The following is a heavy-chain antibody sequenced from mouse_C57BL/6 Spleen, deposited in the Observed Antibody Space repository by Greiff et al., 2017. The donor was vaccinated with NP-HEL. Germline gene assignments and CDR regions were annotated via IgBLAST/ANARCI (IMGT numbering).Heavy chain of an antibody. D-gene: IGHD1-1*01. CDR2: IDPEDGDT. J-gene: IGHJ3*01. CDR3: TGDYYGSSPWFAY. Sequence: EVQLKESGAELVRPGASVKLSCTASGFNIKDYYMHWVKQRPEQGLEWIGRIDPEDGDTEYAPKFQGKATMTADTSSNTAYLQLSSLTSEDTAVYYCTGDYYGSSPWFAYWGQGTLVTVSA. V-gene: IGHV14-1*01. CDR1: GFNIKDYY.